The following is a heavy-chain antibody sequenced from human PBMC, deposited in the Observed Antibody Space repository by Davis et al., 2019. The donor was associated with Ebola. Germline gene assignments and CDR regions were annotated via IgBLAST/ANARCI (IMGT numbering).Heavy chain of an antibody. Sequence: SVKVSCKVSGYTLTELSIHWVRQAPEQGLEWMGIINPSGGSTSYAQKFQGRVTMTRDTSTSTVYMELSSLRSEDTAVYYCARGGDSSGWYVLDYWGQGTLVTVSS. CDR2: INPSGGST. CDR3: ARGGDSSGWYVLDY. J-gene: IGHJ4*02. CDR1: GYTLTELS. D-gene: IGHD6-19*01. V-gene: IGHV1-46*01.